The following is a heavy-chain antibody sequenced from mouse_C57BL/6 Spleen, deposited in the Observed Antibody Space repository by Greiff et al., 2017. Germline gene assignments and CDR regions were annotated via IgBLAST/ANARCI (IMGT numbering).Heavy chain of an antibody. Sequence: VQLQQSGAELVKPGASVKISCKASGYAFSSYWMNWVKQRPGKGLEWIGQIYPGDGDTNYNGKFKGKATLTADKSSSTAYMQLSSLTSEDSAVYFCARSSHYYGSSQYFDVWGTGTTVTVSS. CDR1: GYAFSSYW. J-gene: IGHJ1*03. V-gene: IGHV1-80*01. CDR2: IYPGDGDT. CDR3: ARSSHYYGSSQYFDV. D-gene: IGHD1-1*01.